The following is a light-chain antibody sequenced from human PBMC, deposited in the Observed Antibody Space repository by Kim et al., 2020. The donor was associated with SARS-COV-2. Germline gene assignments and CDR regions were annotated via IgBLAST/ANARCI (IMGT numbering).Light chain of an antibody. J-gene: IGLJ7*01. CDR3: SSYTSSSTAV. CDR2: DVS. V-gene: IGLV2-14*04. CDR1: SSDVGGYNY. Sequence: GQSITISCTGTSSDVGGYNYVSWYQQHPGKAPTLMIYDVSKRPSRVSNRFSGSKSGNTASLTISGLQAEDEADYYCSSYTSSSTAVFGGGTQLTVL.